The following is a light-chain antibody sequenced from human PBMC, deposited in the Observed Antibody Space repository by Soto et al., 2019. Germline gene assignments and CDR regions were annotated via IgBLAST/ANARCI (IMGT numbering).Light chain of an antibody. Sequence: LLTQYPGTLYFSPGERATLSCXASQSVGIIYLVSYQQRPGKDPRLLIYGASNRGTGIPVRFSVSGSGTDFTLTISGLGPEDVAVYYCQQYGSSSITFGQGTRLEIK. J-gene: IGKJ5*01. V-gene: IGKV3-20*01. CDR1: QSVGIIY. CDR2: GAS. CDR3: QQYGSSSIT.